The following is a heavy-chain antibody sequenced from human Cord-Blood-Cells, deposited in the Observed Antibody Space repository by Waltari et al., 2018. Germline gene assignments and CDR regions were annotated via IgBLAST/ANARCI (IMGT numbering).Heavy chain of an antibody. CDR2: MNPNSCNT. J-gene: IGHJ4*02. V-gene: IGHV1-8*01. D-gene: IGHD6-6*01. CDR1: GYTFNSYD. CDR3: AKFSGAARRNFIDY. Sequence: QVQLVQSGAEVKKPGASLKVSCKASGYTFNSYDINWVRQHTGQALEWMGWMNPNSCNTGYAQKFQGRVTMTRNTSISTAYMELSSLRSEDTAVYYCAKFSGAARRNFIDYWGQGTLVTVSS.